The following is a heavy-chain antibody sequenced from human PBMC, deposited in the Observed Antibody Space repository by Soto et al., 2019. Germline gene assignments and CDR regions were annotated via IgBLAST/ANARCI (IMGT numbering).Heavy chain of an antibody. Sequence: SETLSLTCAVYGGSFSGYYWSWIRQPPGKGLEWIGEINHSGSTNYNPSLRSRVTISVDTSKNQFSLKLSSVTAADTAVYYCARDPLKSRFLEWLSTPSYYMDVSGKGTTVTV. V-gene: IGHV4-34*01. D-gene: IGHD3-3*01. CDR3: ARDPLKSRFLEWLSTPSYYMDV. J-gene: IGHJ6*03. CDR1: GGSFSGYY. CDR2: INHSGST.